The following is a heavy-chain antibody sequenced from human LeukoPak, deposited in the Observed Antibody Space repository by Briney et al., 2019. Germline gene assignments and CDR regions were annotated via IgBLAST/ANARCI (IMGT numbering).Heavy chain of an antibody. CDR3: ARMGLIDFRRGYSYGYWDWFYYYYGMDV. CDR1: GYTFTSYD. J-gene: IGHJ6*02. Sequence: GASVTLSCTASGYTFTSYDINWVRQATGQGLGWMGWMNPNSGNTGYAQKFQGRVTMTRNTSISTAYMELSSLRSEDTAVYYCARMGLIDFRRGYSYGYWDWFYYYYGMDVWGQGTTVTVSS. V-gene: IGHV1-8*01. CDR2: MNPNSGNT. D-gene: IGHD5-18*01.